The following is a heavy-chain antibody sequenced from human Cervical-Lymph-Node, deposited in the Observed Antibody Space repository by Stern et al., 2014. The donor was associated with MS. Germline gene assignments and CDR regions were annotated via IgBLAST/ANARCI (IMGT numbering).Heavy chain of an antibody. J-gene: IGHJ5*02. V-gene: IGHV1-18*01. CDR1: GYTFTNYG. Sequence: QVQLVESGPEVRKPGASVKVSCKAFGYTFTNYGIIWVRQAPGQGLEWMGWINTHTGHTSSAQKLQGRLNMTADTSTGTAYMELRSLRSDDTAIYYCAKFTVARLGAAATINWLDPWGQGTLVTVSS. CDR3: AKFTVARLGAAATINWLDP. CDR2: INTHTGHT. D-gene: IGHD2-15*01.